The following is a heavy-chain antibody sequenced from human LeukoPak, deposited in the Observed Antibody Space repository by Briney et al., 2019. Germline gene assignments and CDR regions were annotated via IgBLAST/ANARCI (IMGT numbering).Heavy chain of an antibody. V-gene: IGHV3-74*01. Sequence: GSLRLSCAASGFVFSSWWMIWFRRLPGKGLVSVSHINTDGSYIRYADSVKGRFTISRDNAKNTLYLQMNSLRPEDTGVYYCTTFGIDWSLSYWGQGALVTVSS. CDR2: INTDGSYI. CDR1: GFVFSSWW. J-gene: IGHJ4*02. D-gene: IGHD3-9*01. CDR3: TTFGIDWSLSY.